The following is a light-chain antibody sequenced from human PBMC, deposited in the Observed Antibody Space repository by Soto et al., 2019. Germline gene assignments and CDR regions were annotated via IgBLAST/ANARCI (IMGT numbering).Light chain of an antibody. CDR2: GAS. Sequence: TQSPSTLSASVGDTATLSCRASQSVSSSYLAWYQQRPGQAPRLLIYGASTRATGVPARFSGSGSGTDFTLTISSLQSEDLAVYHCQQYNKWPQTFGQGTKVDIK. CDR1: QSVSSSY. V-gene: IGKV3-15*01. J-gene: IGKJ1*01. CDR3: QQYNKWPQT.